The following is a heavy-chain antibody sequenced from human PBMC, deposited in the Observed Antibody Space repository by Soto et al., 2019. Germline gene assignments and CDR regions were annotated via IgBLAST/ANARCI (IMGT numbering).Heavy chain of an antibody. D-gene: IGHD5-12*01. CDR2: INHSGST. CDR1: GGSFSGYY. Sequence: SETLSLTCAVYGGSFSGYYWSWIRQPPGKGLEWIGEINHSGSTNYNPSLKSRVTISVDTSKNQFSLKLSSVTAAHTAVYYCARGGYSGYVDYYYYYMDVWGKGTTVTVSS. V-gene: IGHV4-34*01. J-gene: IGHJ6*03. CDR3: ARGGYSGYVDYYYYYMDV.